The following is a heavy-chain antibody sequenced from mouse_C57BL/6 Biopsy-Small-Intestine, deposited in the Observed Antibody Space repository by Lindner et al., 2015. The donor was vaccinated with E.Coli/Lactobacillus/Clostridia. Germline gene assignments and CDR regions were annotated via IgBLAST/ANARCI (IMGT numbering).Heavy chain of an antibody. CDR2: IYPGGGYT. J-gene: IGHJ3*01. CDR1: GYTFTNYW. CDR3: ARQDSSGPFAY. Sequence: VQLQESGAELVRPGTSVKMSCKASGYTFTNYWIGWAKQRPGHGLEWIGDIYPGGGYTNYNEKFKGKATLTADKSSSTAYMQFSSLTSEDSAIYYCARQDSSGPFAYWGQGTLVTVSA. D-gene: IGHD3-2*02. V-gene: IGHV1-63*01.